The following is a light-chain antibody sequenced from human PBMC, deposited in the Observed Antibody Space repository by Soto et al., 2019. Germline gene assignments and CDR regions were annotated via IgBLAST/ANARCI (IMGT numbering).Light chain of an antibody. V-gene: IGLV2-11*01. CDR2: DVS. CDR1: SSDVCGYNY. J-gene: IGLJ2*01. Sequence: QSALTQPRSVSGSPGQSVTISCTGTSSDVCGYNYVSWYQQHPGEAPKLLIYDVSKRPSGVRDRFSGSKSGNTASLTISGLRADDEANYYCCSYAGTFVVFGGGTKLTVL. CDR3: CSYAGTFVV.